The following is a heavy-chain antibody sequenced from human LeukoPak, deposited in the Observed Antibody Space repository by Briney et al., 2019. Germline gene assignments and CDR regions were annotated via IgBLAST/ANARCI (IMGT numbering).Heavy chain of an antibody. CDR2: ISYDGSNK. J-gene: IGHJ4*02. D-gene: IGHD4-11*01. CDR1: GFTFSSYA. CDR3: ARWHGLQSLDY. Sequence: GGSLRLSCAASGFTFSSYAMHWVRQAPGKGLEWVAVISYDGSNKYYADSVKGRFTISRDNSKNTLYLQMSSLRAEDTAVYYCARWHGLQSLDYWGQGTLVTVSS. V-gene: IGHV3-30*14.